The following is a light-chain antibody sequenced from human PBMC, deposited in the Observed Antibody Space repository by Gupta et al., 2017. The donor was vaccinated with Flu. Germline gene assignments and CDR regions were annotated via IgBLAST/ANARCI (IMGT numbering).Light chain of an antibody. CDR1: SLPKQY. Sequence: SYELTQPQSVSVSPGPTATLTGSGDSLPKQYAYWYQQKVGQVPVVLLYKDSQRPSGIPERFSGSGSGTTVTLTISGVQAEDEADYYCQSADGSGNHVFGAGTKLTVL. CDR2: KDS. J-gene: IGLJ1*01. CDR3: QSADGSGNHV. V-gene: IGLV3-25*02.